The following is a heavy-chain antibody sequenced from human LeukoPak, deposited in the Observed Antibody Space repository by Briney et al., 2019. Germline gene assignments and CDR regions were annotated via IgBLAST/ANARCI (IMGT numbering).Heavy chain of an antibody. D-gene: IGHD4-17*01. Sequence: PSETLSLTCTVSGGSISSYYWSWIRQPPGKGLEWIGYIYYSGSTNYNPSLKSRVTISVDTSKNQFSLKLSSVTAADTAVYYCARDRLHYGEYEKTFDYWGQGTLVSVSS. CDR2: IYYSGST. V-gene: IGHV4-59*01. CDR1: GGSISSYY. J-gene: IGHJ4*02. CDR3: ARDRLHYGEYEKTFDY.